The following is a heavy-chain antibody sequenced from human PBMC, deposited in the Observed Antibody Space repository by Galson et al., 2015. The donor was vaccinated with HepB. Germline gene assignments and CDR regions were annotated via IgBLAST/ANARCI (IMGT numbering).Heavy chain of an antibody. J-gene: IGHJ3*02. D-gene: IGHD6-19*01. CDR1: GFTFSSYS. CDR3: ARHYSAWYGDSGFDM. Sequence: SLRLSCAASGFTFSSYSMNWVRQAPGKGLEWVSAVSGGGGNTYYADSVKGRFTISRDSSKNTMYLQMISLRTEDTALYYCARHYSAWYGDSGFDMWGQGTMVTVSS. V-gene: IGHV3-23*01. CDR2: VSGGGGNT.